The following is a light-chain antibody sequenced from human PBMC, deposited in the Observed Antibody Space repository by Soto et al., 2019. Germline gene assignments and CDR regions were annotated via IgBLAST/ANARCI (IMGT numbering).Light chain of an antibody. Sequence: HMTQSPSSLSASVEDIVIMTCRASQSISNNLNWYQQKPGKAPKLLIFAASSLQSGVPSRFSGSRSGPDFTLTISSLQPEDFAPYYCQHSSSLPPTFGQGTKVDNK. V-gene: IGKV1-39*01. CDR3: QHSSSLPPT. CDR2: AAS. J-gene: IGKJ1*01. CDR1: QSISNN.